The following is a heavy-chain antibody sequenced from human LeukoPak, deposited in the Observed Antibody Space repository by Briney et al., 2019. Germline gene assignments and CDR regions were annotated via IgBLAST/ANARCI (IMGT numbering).Heavy chain of an antibody. Sequence: GESLKISCKGSGYSFTSYWIGWVRQMPGKGLEWMGIIYPGDSDTRYSPSFQGQVTISADKPISTAYLQWSSLKASDTAMYYCARHEETFGGVIALDYWGQGTLVTVSS. CDR1: GYSFTSYW. V-gene: IGHV5-51*01. D-gene: IGHD3-16*02. CDR2: IYPGDSDT. CDR3: ARHEETFGGVIALDY. J-gene: IGHJ4*02.